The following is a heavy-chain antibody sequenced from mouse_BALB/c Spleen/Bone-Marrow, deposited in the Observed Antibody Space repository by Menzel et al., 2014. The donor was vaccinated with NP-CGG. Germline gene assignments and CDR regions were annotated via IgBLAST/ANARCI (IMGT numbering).Heavy chain of an antibody. J-gene: IGHJ2*01. D-gene: IGHD4-1*01. CDR3: LRNWDPY. CDR1: GYTFTDYY. CDR2: IYPGSGNT. V-gene: IGHV1-84*02. Sequence: VVESGPELVKPGASVKMSCKVSGYTFTDYYINWVKRKPGQGLEWIGWIYPGSGNTKYNEKFKGKATLAVDTSSSTAYMQLSSLASEDTAVYFCLRNWDPYWGQGTTLTVSS.